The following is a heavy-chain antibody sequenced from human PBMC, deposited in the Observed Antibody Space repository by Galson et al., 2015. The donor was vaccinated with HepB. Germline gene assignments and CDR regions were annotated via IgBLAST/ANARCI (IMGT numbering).Heavy chain of an antibody. V-gene: IGHV3-23*01. D-gene: IGHD3-10*01. CDR3: AKDEPMAIWFGEFTFHFDY. CDR2: ISGSGGST. J-gene: IGHJ4*02. CDR1: GFTVSSSA. Sequence: SLRLSCADSGFTVSSSAMSWVRQAPGKGLEWVSAISGSGGSTYYADSVKGRFTISRDNSKNTLYLQMNSLRAEDTAVYYCAKDEPMAIWFGEFTFHFDYWGQGTLVTVSS.